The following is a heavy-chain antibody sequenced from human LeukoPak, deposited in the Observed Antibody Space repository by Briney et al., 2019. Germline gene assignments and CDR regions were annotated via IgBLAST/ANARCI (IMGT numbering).Heavy chain of an antibody. CDR2: VSGSSTYI. CDR3: ARGGNFDY. J-gene: IGHJ4*02. Sequence: PGGSLTPSCAAAGFTFSTYSMNWVRQAPGKGLEWVSSVSGSSTYIHYANSVKGRFTISRDNAKNSLYLQMNSLRVEDTAVYYCARGGNFDYWGQGTRVTVSS. V-gene: IGHV3-21*01. D-gene: IGHD3-16*01. CDR1: GFTFSTYS.